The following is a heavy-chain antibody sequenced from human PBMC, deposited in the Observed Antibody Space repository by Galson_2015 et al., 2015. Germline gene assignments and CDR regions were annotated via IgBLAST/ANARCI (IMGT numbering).Heavy chain of an antibody. D-gene: IGHD5-24*01. CDR3: AREFRVKMATIGY. CDR2: IWYDGSNK. Sequence: SLRLSCAASGFTFSSYGMHWVRQAPGKGLEWVAVIWYDGSNKYYADSVEGRFTISRDNSKNTLYLQMNSLRAEDTAVYYCAREFRVKMATIGYWGPGTLVTVSS. V-gene: IGHV3-33*01. CDR1: GFTFSSYG. J-gene: IGHJ4*02.